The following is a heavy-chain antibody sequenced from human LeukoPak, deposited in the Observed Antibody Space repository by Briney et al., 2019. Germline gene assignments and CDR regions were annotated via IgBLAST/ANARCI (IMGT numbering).Heavy chain of an antibody. CDR2: IWYDGSYK. V-gene: IGHV3-33*01. D-gene: IGHD6-19*01. J-gene: IGHJ3*02. CDR3: ARAPVDSSGWFGGAFDI. CDR1: GFPFSSYG. Sequence: GGSLRLSCAASGFPFSSYGMHWVRQAPGKGLEWVALIWYDGSYKYYADSVKGRFTISRDNSKNTLYLQMNSLRAEDTAVYYCARAPVDSSGWFGGAFDIWGQGTMVTVSS.